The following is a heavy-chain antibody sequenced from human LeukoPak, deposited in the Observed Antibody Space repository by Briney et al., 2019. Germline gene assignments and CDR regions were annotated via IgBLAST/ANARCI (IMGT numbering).Heavy chain of an antibody. CDR1: GGSFSGYY. Sequence: SETLSLTCAVYGGSFSGYYWSWIRQPPGKGLEWIGEINHSGSTNYNPSLKSRVTISVDTSKNQFSLKLSSVTAADTAVYYCARDKQLWFDYRGQGTLVTVPS. CDR3: ARDKQLWFDY. CDR2: INHSGST. V-gene: IGHV4-34*01. J-gene: IGHJ4*02. D-gene: IGHD5-18*01.